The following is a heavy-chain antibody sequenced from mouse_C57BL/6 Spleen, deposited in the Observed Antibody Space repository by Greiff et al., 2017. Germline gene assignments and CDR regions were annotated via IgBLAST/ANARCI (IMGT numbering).Heavy chain of an antibody. V-gene: IGHV5-4*01. CDR2: ISDGGSYT. CDR3: ARGPTTVVAHFDY. J-gene: IGHJ2*01. D-gene: IGHD1-1*01. Sequence: VQLKESGGGLVKPGGSLKLSCAASGFTFSSYAMSWVRQTPEKRLEWVATISDGGSYTYYPDNVKGRFTISRDNAKNNLYLQMSHLKSEDTAMYYWARGPTTVVAHFDYWGQGTTLTVSS. CDR1: GFTFSSYA.